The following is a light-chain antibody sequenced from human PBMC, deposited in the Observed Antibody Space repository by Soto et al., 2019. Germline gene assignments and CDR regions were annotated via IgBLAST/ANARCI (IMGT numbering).Light chain of an antibody. Sequence: EIVLTQSPGTLSLSPGERATLSCRASQSVSSSYLAWYQQKPGQAPRLLIYGASSRATGIPDRFSGSGSGTDCTLTISRLEPEDFAVYYCQQYGSSPCTFGQVTKLEIK. CDR2: GAS. CDR3: QQYGSSPCT. CDR1: QSVSSSY. J-gene: IGKJ2*02. V-gene: IGKV3-20*01.